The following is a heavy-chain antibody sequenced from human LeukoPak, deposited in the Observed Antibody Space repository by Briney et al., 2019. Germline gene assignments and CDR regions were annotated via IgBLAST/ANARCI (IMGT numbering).Heavy chain of an antibody. CDR1: GFTFGRHA. CDR2: IRFSGEST. Sequence: PGGSLRLSCAASGFTFGRHAMNWVRQAPGKGLEWVSAIRFSGESTYYADSVKGRFTISRDNSKNTLYLQMDSLRAEDTAVYYCAKDVGTSGNYSPSDYWGQGTLATVSS. V-gene: IGHV3-23*01. J-gene: IGHJ4*02. D-gene: IGHD3-10*01. CDR3: AKDVGTSGNYSPSDY.